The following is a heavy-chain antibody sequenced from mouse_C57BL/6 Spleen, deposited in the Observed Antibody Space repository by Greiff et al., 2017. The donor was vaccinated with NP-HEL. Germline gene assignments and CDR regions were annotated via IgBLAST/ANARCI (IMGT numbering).Heavy chain of an antibody. J-gene: IGHJ2*01. D-gene: IGHD1-2*01. CDR2: IDPSDSYT. Sequence: VQLQQSGAELVMPGASVKLSCKASGYTFTSYWMHWVKQRPGQGLEWIGEIDPSDSYTNYNQKFKGKSTLTVDKSSSTAYMQLSSLTSEDSAVYYCARGLTTALDYWGQGTTLTVSS. V-gene: IGHV1-69*01. CDR3: ARGLTTALDY. CDR1: GYTFTSYW.